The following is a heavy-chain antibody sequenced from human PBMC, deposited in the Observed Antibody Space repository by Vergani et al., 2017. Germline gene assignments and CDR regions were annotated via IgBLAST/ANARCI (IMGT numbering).Heavy chain of an antibody. Sequence: EVQLLESGGGLVQPGGSLRLSCAASGFTFSSYAMSLVRQAPGKGLEWVSAISGSGGSTYYADSVKGRFTISRDNSKNTLYLQMNSLRAEDTAVYYCAKTGGQEGYCSGGSCYQVSYYYYYGMDVWGQGTTVTVSS. D-gene: IGHD2-15*01. J-gene: IGHJ6*02. CDR3: AKTGGQEGYCSGGSCYQVSYYYYYGMDV. V-gene: IGHV3-23*01. CDR1: GFTFSSYA. CDR2: ISGSGGST.